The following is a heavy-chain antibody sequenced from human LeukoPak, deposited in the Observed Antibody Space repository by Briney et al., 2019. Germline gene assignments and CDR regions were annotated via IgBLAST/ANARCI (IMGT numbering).Heavy chain of an antibody. CDR1: GYTFSNYY. D-gene: IGHD6-25*01. CDR3: ARKYTSGWPN. CDR2: IYPADSDT. Sequence: KVSCKASGYTFSNYYMHWVRQAPGQGLEWMGIIYPADSDTTYSPSFQGQVTISADKSISTAYLQWSSLKASDTAMYYCARKYTSGWPNWGQGTLVTVSS. J-gene: IGHJ4*02. V-gene: IGHV5-51*01.